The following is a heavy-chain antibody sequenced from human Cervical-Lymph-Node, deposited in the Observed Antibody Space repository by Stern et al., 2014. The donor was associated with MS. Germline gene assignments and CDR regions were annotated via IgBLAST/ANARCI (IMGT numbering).Heavy chain of an antibody. Sequence: EVQLVQSGGGLVKPGGSLRLSCAASGFTFSSYSMNWVRQAPGKGLEWVSSISSSRSYIYYADSVRGRFATSSDNAKNSLFLQMNSLRAEDTAVYYCARDLSKGGYTYGSDYWGQGTLVTVSS. CDR2: ISSSRSYI. D-gene: IGHD5-18*01. CDR1: GFTFSSYS. V-gene: IGHV3-21*01. J-gene: IGHJ4*02. CDR3: ARDLSKGGYTYGSDY.